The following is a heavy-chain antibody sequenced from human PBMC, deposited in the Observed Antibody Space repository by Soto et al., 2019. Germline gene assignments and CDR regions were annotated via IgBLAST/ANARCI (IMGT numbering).Heavy chain of an antibody. D-gene: IGHD5-18*01. CDR1: GFTFSSYA. CDR3: ASSLDTAMAPSFDY. Sequence: QVQLVESGGGVVQPGRSLRLSCAASGFTFSSYAMHWVRQAPGKGLEWVTVISYDGSNKYYADSVKRRFTISRDNSKNTLYLQMNSLRAEDTAVYYCASSLDTAMAPSFDYWGQGTLVTVSS. CDR2: ISYDGSNK. V-gene: IGHV3-30-3*01. J-gene: IGHJ4*02.